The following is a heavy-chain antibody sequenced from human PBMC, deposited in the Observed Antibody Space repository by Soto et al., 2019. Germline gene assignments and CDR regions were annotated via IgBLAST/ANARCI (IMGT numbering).Heavy chain of an antibody. CDR3: ARHDTAPYYFDY. J-gene: IGHJ4*02. CDR2: IYHSGST. V-gene: IGHV4-30-2*01. Sequence: PSETLSLTCAVSGGSISSGGYSWSWIRQPPGKGLEWIGYIYHSGSTYYNPSLKRRVTISVDRSKNQFSLKLSSVAAADTAVSYCARHDTAPYYFDYWGQGTLVTVSS. CDR1: GGSISSGGYS. D-gene: IGHD5-18*01.